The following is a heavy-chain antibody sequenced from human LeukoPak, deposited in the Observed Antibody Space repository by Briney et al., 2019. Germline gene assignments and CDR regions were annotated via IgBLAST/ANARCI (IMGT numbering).Heavy chain of an antibody. D-gene: IGHD4-17*01. Sequence: SQTLSLTCTVSGGSISSGDYYWSWIRQPPGKRREWIGYIYYSGSTYYNPSLKSRVTISVDTSKNQFSLKLSSVTAADAAVYYCARVGRGLRVRSFDYWGQGTLVTDSS. CDR2: IYYSGST. CDR1: GGSISSGDYY. V-gene: IGHV4-30-4*08. CDR3: ARVGRGLRVRSFDY. J-gene: IGHJ4*02.